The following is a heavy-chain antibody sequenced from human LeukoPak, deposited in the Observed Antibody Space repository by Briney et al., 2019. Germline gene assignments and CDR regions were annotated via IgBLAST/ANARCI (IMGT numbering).Heavy chain of an antibody. CDR3: ARAGSWFNDAFDI. CDR2: INPHSGGT. D-gene: IGHD6-13*01. J-gene: IGHJ3*02. CDR1: GYTFIGYY. V-gene: IGHV1-2*02. Sequence: ASVKVSCKASGYTFIGYYMHWVRQAPGQGLEWMGWINPHSGGTNSEQNFQGRVTMSRDTSISTVYMELSRLRSDDTALYYCARAGSWFNDAFDIWGQGTMVTVSS.